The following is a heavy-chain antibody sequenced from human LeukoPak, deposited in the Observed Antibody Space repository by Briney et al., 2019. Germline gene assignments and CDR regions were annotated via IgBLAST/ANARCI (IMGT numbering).Heavy chain of an antibody. CDR3: ARGRGYSSLDL. Sequence: SETLSLTCAVYGGSFSGYYWSWLRQPPGKGLEWIGGINHSGSTNYNPSLKSRVTISVDTSKNQFSLKLSSVTAGDTAVYYCARGRGYSSLDLWGQGTMVTVSS. V-gene: IGHV4-34*01. J-gene: IGHJ3*01. D-gene: IGHD6-13*01. CDR2: INHSGST. CDR1: GGSFSGYY.